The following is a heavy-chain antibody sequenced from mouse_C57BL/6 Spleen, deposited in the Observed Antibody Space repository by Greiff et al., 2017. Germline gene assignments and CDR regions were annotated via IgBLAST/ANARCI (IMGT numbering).Heavy chain of an antibody. V-gene: IGHV5-17*01. CDR3: ARGYDYWYFDV. J-gene: IGHJ1*03. D-gene: IGHD2-3*01. CDR2: ISSGSSTI. Sequence: EVKLMESGGGLVKPGGSLKLSCAASGFTFRDYGMHWVRQAPEKGLEWVAYISSGSSTIYYADTVKGRFTISRDNAKNTLFLQMTSLRSADTAMYYCARGYDYWYFDVWGTGTTVTVSS. CDR1: GFTFRDYG.